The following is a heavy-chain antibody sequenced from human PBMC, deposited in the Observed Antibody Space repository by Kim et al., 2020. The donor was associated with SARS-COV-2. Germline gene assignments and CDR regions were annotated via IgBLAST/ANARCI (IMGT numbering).Heavy chain of an antibody. CDR3: AREGDTAMVGPSDFDY. CDR2: IWYDGSNK. CDR1: GFTFSSYG. D-gene: IGHD5-18*01. V-gene: IGHV3-33*01. J-gene: IGHJ4*02. Sequence: GGSLRLSCAASGFTFSSYGMHWVRQAPGKGLEWVAVIWYDGSNKYYADSVKGRFTISRDNSKNTLYLQMNSLRAEDTAVYYCAREGDTAMVGPSDFDYWGQGTLVTVSS.